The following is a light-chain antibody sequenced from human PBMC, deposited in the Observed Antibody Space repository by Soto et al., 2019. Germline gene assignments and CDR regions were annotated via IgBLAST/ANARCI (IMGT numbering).Light chain of an antibody. V-gene: IGKV3-15*01. CDR3: QQYNNWPQRT. CDR1: QSVSSN. Sequence: EIVMTQSPATLSVSPGERATLSCRASQSVSSNLAWYQQKPGQANRLLIYGASTRATGIPARFSGSESGTEFTLTISSLQSVDFAVYYCQQYNNWPQRTFGQGTRLEIK. J-gene: IGKJ5*01. CDR2: GAS.